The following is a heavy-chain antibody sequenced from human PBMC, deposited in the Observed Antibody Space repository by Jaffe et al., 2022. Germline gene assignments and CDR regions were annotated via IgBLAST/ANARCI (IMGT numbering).Heavy chain of an antibody. CDR2: IYHSGST. Sequence: QVQLQESGPGLVKPSETLSLTCAVSGYSISSGYYWGWIRQPPGKGLEWIGSIYHSGSTYYNPSLKSRVTISVDTSKNQFSLKLSSVTAADTAVYYCARVQELGIDNWGQGTLVTVSS. V-gene: IGHV4-38-2*01. CDR3: ARVQELGIDN. CDR1: GYSISSGYY. D-gene: IGHD4-4*01. J-gene: IGHJ4*02.